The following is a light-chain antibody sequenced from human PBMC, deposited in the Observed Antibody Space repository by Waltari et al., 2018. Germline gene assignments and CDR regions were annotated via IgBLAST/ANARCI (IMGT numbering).Light chain of an antibody. J-gene: IGLJ3*02. V-gene: IGLV1-44*01. CDR1: SSNVGNNP. CDR3: AAWDYNLHGVL. Sequence: QSAMTQPPSASGTPGQTVTISCFGGSSNVGNNPVNWYQQLPGTAPKVLIYSNNQRRSGGADRFSGSKSCTPASLAIRGLQSEDEADYYCAAWDYNLHGVLYGGGTKLTVL. CDR2: SNN.